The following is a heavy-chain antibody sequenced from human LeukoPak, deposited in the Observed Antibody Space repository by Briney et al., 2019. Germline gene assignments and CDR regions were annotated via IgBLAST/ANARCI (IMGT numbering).Heavy chain of an antibody. CDR1: GFTFNRYE. D-gene: IGHD6-13*01. CDR3: ARGPAGTGNHFDY. CDR2: ISSSGSTI. J-gene: IGHJ4*02. Sequence: GGSLRLSCAASGFTFNRYEMNWVRQAPGKGLEWVSYISSSGSTIYYADSVKGRFIISRDNAKNSLYLQMNSLRDEDTAVYYCARGPAGTGNHFDYWGQGTLVTVSS. V-gene: IGHV3-48*03.